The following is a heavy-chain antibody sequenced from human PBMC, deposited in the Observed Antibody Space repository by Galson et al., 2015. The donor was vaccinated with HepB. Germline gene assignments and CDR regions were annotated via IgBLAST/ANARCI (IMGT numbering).Heavy chain of an antibody. Sequence: SLRLSCAVSGFTFDDYAMHWVRQAPGKGLEWVSGISWNSDSIGYADSVRGRFTISRDNVQNSLYLQMSSLRVEDTALYYCAKDITSVAGTFDCWGQGTLVTVSS. D-gene: IGHD6-19*01. J-gene: IGHJ4*02. CDR2: ISWNSDSI. CDR3: AKDITSVAGTFDC. V-gene: IGHV3-9*01. CDR1: GFTFDDYA.